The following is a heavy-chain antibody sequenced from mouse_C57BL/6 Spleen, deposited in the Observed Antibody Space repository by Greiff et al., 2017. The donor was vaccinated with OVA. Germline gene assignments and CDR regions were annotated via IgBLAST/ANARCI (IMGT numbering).Heavy chain of an antibody. Sequence: QVQLQQPGAELVKPGASVKLSCKASGYTFTSYWMHWVKQRPGRGLEWSGRIDPNSGGTKYNEKFKSKATLTADKSSSTVYMELSRLTSEDSAVYFCARHEDYYDLAWFAYWGQGTLVTVSA. CDR3: ARHEDYYDLAWFAY. D-gene: IGHD2-4*01. V-gene: IGHV1-62-3*01. CDR1: GYTFTSYW. CDR2: IDPNSGGT. J-gene: IGHJ3*01.